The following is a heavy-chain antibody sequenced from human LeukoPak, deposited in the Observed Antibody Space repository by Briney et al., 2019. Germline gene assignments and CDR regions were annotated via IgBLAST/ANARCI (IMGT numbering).Heavy chain of an antibody. Sequence: PSETLSLTCSVSGGSINSGVYYWSWIRQPPGKGLEWIGEINHSGSTNYNPSLKSRVTISVDTSKNQFSLKLSSVTAADTAVYYCARVGGSYYSGDDYWGQGTLVTVFS. V-gene: IGHV4-34*01. CDR1: GGSINSGVYY. D-gene: IGHD1-26*01. J-gene: IGHJ4*02. CDR3: ARVGGSYYSGDDY. CDR2: INHSGST.